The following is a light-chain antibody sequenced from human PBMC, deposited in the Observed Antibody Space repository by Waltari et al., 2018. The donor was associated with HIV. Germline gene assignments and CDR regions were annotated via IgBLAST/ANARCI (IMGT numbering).Light chain of an antibody. J-gene: IGLJ2*01. CDR2: NDN. CDR1: SSNNGPHA. V-gene: IGLV1-40*01. CDR3: QSYDSSLSGSV. Sequence: QSVLTQPPSVSGAPGQRVTLPCTASSSNNGPHAVHWYQQVPGRTPKLLIYNDNNRPSGVPDRFSGSKSGTSASLAITGLQAEDETDYYCQSYDSSLSGSVFGGGTKLTVL.